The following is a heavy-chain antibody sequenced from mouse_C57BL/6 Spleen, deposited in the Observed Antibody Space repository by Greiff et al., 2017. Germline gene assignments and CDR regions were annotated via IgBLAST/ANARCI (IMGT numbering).Heavy chain of an antibody. CDR3: AREGYYGKPWCAY. V-gene: IGHV5-4*01. Sequence: EVKLVESGGGLVKPGGSLKLSCAASGFTFSSYAMSWVRQTPEKRLEWVATISDGGSYTYYPDNVKGRFTISRDNAKNNLYLQMSHLKSEDTAMYYCAREGYYGKPWCAYWGQGTLVTVSA. J-gene: IGHJ3*01. CDR1: GFTFSSYA. D-gene: IGHD2-1*01. CDR2: ISDGGSYT.